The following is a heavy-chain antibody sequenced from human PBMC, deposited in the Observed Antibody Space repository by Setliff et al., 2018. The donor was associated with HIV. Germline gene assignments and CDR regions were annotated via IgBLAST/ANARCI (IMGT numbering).Heavy chain of an antibody. V-gene: IGHV3-49*04. CDR2: IRSKAYGGTT. CDR1: GFTFGDYA. Sequence: PGGSLRLSCTASGFTFGDYAMSWVRQAPGKGLEWVGFIRSKAYGGTTEYAASVKGRFTISRDDSKSIAYLQMNSLKTKDTAVYYCTRDGSLDYWGQGTLVTVSS. D-gene: IGHD6-13*01. CDR3: TRDGSLDY. J-gene: IGHJ4*02.